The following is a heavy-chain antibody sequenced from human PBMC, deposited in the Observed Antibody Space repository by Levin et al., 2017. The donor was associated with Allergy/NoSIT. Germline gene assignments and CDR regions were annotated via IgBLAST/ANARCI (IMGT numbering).Heavy chain of an antibody. V-gene: IGHV3-7*01. J-gene: IGHJ3*02. Sequence: PGGSLRLSCAASGFTFSNYWMSWVRQAPGKGLEWVANIKQDGSEKNYVDSVKGRFTISRDNAKNSLFLQMDSLGAEVTAVYYGAIRVIWGKGIMVTVS. CDR1: GFTFSNYW. D-gene: IGHD6-6*01. CDR3: AIRVI. CDR2: IKQDGSEK.